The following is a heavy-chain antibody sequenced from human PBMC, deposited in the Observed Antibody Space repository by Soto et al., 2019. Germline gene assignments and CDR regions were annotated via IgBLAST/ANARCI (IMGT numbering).Heavy chain of an antibody. CDR3: ARLPDGSGYYYVFDQ. CDR1: GGSLTGHY. V-gene: IGHV4-34*02. D-gene: IGHD3-22*01. Sequence: QVQLQQWGAGLLKPSETLSLTCAVSGGSLTGHYWSWIRQPPGEGLEWIGEINHSGSTNYNPSLKSRVTVSIDTSKNQFSLTLSSVTAADTAVYYCARLPDGSGYYYVFDQWGQGTLVTVSS. J-gene: IGHJ4*02. CDR2: INHSGST.